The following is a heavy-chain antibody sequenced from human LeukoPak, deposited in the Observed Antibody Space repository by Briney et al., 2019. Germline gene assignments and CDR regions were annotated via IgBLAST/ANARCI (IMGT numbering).Heavy chain of an antibody. CDR2: ISGDGRAT. CDR3: ARAPGGDY. Sequence: GGSLRLSCAASGFIFTDYWMHWVRQGPGKELMWVARISGDGRATTYADSVKGRFTISRDNAMSTAFLQMKSLRAEDTAVYYCARAPGGDYWGQGTLVTVSS. D-gene: IGHD1-14*01. J-gene: IGHJ4*02. V-gene: IGHV3-74*01. CDR1: GFIFTDYW.